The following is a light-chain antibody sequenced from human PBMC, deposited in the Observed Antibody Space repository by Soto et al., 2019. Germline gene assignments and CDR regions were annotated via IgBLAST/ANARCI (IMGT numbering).Light chain of an antibody. CDR2: GAS. CDR3: QQYNSYDMWS. CDR1: QGISKW. J-gene: IGKJ1*01. V-gene: IGKV1-5*01. Sequence: DIQMTQSPSTLSASVGDRVTITCRASQGISKWLAWYQQKPGKAPKLLIYGASSLASWVPSRFSGSGSGTEFTLTISSQQPDDFATYCCQQYNSYDMWSFGQGTKV.